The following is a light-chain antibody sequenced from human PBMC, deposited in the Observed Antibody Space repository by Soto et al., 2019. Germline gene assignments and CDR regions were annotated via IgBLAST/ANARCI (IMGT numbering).Light chain of an antibody. Sequence: IQMTQSPSTLSASVGDRVTITCRASQSISSWLAWYQQKPGKAPKLLIYKASSLESGVPSRFSGSGSGTEFTLTISSLQPDDFATYYCQQYNSYSTFGQGTNLEIK. CDR3: QQYNSYST. CDR2: KAS. V-gene: IGKV1-5*03. CDR1: QSISSW. J-gene: IGKJ2*01.